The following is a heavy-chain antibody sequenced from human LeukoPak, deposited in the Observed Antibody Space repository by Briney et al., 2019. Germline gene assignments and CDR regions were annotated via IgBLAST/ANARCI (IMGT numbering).Heavy chain of an antibody. D-gene: IGHD6-19*01. V-gene: IGHV3-48*04. Sequence: PGGSLRLSCAASGFTFSSYSMNWVRQAPGKGLEWVSYISSSSSTIYYADSVKGRFTISRDNAKNSLYLQMNSLRAEDTAVYYCARLIAVAGTRAFDIWGQGTMVTVSS. J-gene: IGHJ3*02. CDR1: GFTFSSYS. CDR2: ISSSSSTI. CDR3: ARLIAVAGTRAFDI.